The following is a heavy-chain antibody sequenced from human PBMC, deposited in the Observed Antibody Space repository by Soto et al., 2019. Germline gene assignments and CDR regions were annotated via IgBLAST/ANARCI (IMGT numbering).Heavy chain of an antibody. CDR3: ASRNIALVPFRIDY. CDR2: IYYSGST. V-gene: IGHV4-39*01. D-gene: IGHD6-19*01. Sequence: SETMSLTCTVSGGSISSSSYYWGWIRQPPGKGLEWIGSIYYSGSTYYNPSLKSRVTISVDTSKNQFSLKLSSVTAADPAVYYRASRNIALVPFRIDYWAQAILVTVSS. J-gene: IGHJ4*02. CDR1: GGSISSSSYY.